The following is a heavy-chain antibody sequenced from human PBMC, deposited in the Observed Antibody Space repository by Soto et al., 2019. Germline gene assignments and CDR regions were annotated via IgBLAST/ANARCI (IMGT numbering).Heavy chain of an antibody. J-gene: IGHJ3*02. Sequence: QVQLVQSGAEVKKPGSSVKVSCKASGGTFSSYAISWVRQAPGQGLEWIGGIIPIFGTANYAQKFQGRVTITADKSTSTAYMELSSLRSEDTAVYYCARVDYYDSTGGHVAFDIWGQGTMVTVSS. V-gene: IGHV1-69*06. D-gene: IGHD3-22*01. CDR3: ARVDYYDSTGGHVAFDI. CDR2: IIPIFGTA. CDR1: GGTFSSYA.